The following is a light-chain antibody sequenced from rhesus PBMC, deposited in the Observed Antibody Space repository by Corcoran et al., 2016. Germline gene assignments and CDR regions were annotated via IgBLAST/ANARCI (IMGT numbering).Light chain of an antibody. V-gene: IGKV1-74*01. CDR2: KAS. CDR1: ENVNNY. J-gene: IGKJ3*01. CDR3: QHGNGTPFT. Sequence: DIQLTQSPSPLSAAVGDRVTITCRASENVNNYLNWYQQRPGKAPKLLIYKASTLQSGVPSRFSGSGSGTDYTFPCSSLQPEYVETYYFQHGNGTPFTFGPGTKLEIK.